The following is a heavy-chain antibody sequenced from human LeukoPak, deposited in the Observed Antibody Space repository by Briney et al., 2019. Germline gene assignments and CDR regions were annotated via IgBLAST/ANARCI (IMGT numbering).Heavy chain of an antibody. V-gene: IGHV3-23*01. D-gene: IGHD3-10*01. CDR3: ARRDYYGSGSPDF. J-gene: IGHJ4*02. Sequence: PGGSLRLSCAASGFTFSTYAMTWVRQAPGKGLEWVSAISGSGGSTYYADSVKGRFTISRDNAKKSLYLQMNSLRAEDTALYYCARRDYYGSGSPDFWGQGTLVTVSS. CDR1: GFTFSTYA. CDR2: ISGSGGST.